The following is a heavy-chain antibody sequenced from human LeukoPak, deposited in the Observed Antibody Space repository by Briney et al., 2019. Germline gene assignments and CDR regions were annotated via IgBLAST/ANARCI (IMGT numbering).Heavy chain of an antibody. CDR2: IYYSGST. J-gene: IGHJ6*03. D-gene: IGHD3-10*01. CDR3: ARGEDYYGSGSYYPNYYYYYMDV. CDR1: GGSISSYY. V-gene: IGHV4-59*01. Sequence: SETLSLTCTVSGGSISSYYWSWIRQPPGKGLEWIGYIYYSGSTNYNPSLKSRVTISVDTSKNQFSLKLSSVTAADTAVYYCARGEDYYGSGSYYPNYYYYYMDVWGKGTTVTISS.